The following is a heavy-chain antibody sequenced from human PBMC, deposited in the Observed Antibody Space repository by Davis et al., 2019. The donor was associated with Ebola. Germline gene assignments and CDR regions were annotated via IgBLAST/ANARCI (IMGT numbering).Heavy chain of an antibody. CDR3: VRRACTRNRCYTSFDN. J-gene: IGHJ4*02. V-gene: IGHV3-7*03. Sequence: GESLKISCAASGFTFSSYNMNWVRQAPGKGLEWVANINQDGSEKHFLESVRGRFTISRDPAMNSLFLQMNSLRAEDTAVYYCVRRACTRNRCYTSFDNWGQGTLVTVSS. CDR1: GFTFSSYN. CDR2: INQDGSEK. D-gene: IGHD2-2*02.